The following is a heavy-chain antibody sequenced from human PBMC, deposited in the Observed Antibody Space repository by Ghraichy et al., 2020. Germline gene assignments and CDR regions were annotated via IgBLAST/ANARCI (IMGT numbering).Heavy chain of an antibody. CDR3: AHTYDPTGYYLGAFDY. D-gene: IGHD3-22*01. V-gene: IGHV2-5*01. Sequence: SGPTLVKPTQTLTLTCTFSGFSLSTSGVGVGWIRQPPGKALEWLALIYWNDDKGYSPSLMSRLTITKDTSKNLVVFTMTNMDPVDTATYYCAHTYDPTGYYLGAFDYWGQGTLVTVSS. CDR2: IYWNDDK. J-gene: IGHJ4*02. CDR1: GFSLSTSGVG.